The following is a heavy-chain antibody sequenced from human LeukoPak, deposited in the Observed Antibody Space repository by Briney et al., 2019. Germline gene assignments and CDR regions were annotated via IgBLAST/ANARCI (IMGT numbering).Heavy chain of an antibody. J-gene: IGHJ4*02. CDR1: GGSVSSSNYY. CDR2: FYSGGSA. Sequence: SETLSLTCIVPGGSVSSSNYYWAWIRQPPGKGLEWIGTFYSGGSAYHNPSLTSRVSISKDTSDNQFSLRLYSLPAADTAVYYCARKQRGTMYDVWGQGTQVTVSP. CDR3: ARKQRGTMYDV. D-gene: IGHD1-7*01. V-gene: IGHV4-39*07.